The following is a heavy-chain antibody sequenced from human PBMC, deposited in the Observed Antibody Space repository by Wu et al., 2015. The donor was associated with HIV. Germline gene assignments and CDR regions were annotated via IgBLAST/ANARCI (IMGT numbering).Heavy chain of an antibody. CDR3: ARDKVDILTGRGGNYYYGMDV. Sequence: QVQLVQSGAEVKKPGSSVKVSCKASGGTFSSYAISWVRQAPGQGLEWMGRIIPIFGTANYAQKFQGRVTITADESTSTAYMELSSLRSEDTAVYYCARDKVDILTGRGGNYYYGMDVWGQGTTVTVSS. V-gene: IGHV1-69*13. J-gene: IGHJ6*02. D-gene: IGHD3-9*01. CDR1: GGTFSSYA. CDR2: IIPIFGTA.